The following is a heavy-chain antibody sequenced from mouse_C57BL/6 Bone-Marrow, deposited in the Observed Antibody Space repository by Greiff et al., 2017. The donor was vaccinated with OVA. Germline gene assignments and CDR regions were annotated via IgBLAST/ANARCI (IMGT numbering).Heavy chain of an antibody. J-gene: IGHJ2*01. V-gene: IGHV1-69*01. Sequence: VQLQQPGAELVMPGASVKLSCKASGYTFTSYWMHWVKQRPGQGLEWIGEIDPSDSYTNYNQKFKGKSTLTVDKSSSTADMQLSSLTSEDSAVYYCARGNGNYVDYFDYWGQGTTLTVSS. CDR3: ARGNGNYVDYFDY. CDR1: GYTFTSYW. CDR2: IDPSDSYT. D-gene: IGHD2-1*01.